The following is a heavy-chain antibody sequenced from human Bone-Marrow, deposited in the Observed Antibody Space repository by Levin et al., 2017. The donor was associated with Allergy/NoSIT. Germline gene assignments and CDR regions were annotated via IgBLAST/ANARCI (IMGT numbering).Heavy chain of an antibody. V-gene: IGHV3-23*01. CDR2: IDGPGSTI. Sequence: GESLKISCAASGFTFSTYAMTWVRQAPGQGLEWVSPIDGPGSTIHYADSVKGRFTISRDNSKNTVYLQMNSLRAEDTAVYYCATAPRLNAYYWGQGTLVTVSS. CDR3: ATAPRLNAYY. CDR1: GFTFSTYA. J-gene: IGHJ4*02. D-gene: IGHD1-1*01.